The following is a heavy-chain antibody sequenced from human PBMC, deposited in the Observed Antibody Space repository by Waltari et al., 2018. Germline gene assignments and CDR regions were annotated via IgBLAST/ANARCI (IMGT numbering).Heavy chain of an antibody. J-gene: IGHJ4*02. CDR2: IYYSGST. V-gene: IGHV4-39*07. CDR3: ARGRGVGSTSRPIDY. CDR1: GGSISSSSYY. Sequence: QLQLQESGPGLVKPSETLSLTCTVSGGSISSSSYYWGWIRQPPGKGLAWLGSIYYSGSTDYNPSLKRRVTISVDTSKNQFSLKLSSVTAADTAVYYCARGRGVGSTSRPIDYWGQGTLVTVSS. D-gene: IGHD2-2*01.